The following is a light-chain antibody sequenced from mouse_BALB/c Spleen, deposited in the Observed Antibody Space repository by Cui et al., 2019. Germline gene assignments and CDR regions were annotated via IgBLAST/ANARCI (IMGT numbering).Light chain of an antibody. V-gene: IGKV4-80*01. CDR2: STS. J-gene: IGKJ1*01. CDR1: SSVSY. CDR3: HQWSSYPWT. Sequence: QIVLTQSPAIMSASLGEEITLTCSASSSVSYMRWYQQKSGTSPKLLIYSTSNLASGVPSRFSGSGSGTFYSLTISSVEAEDAADYYCHQWSSYPWTFGGGTKLEIK.